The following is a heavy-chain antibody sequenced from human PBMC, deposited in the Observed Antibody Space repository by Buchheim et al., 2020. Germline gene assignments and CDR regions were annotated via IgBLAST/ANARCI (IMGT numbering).Heavy chain of an antibody. CDR2: VGSGHHT. D-gene: IGHD6-19*01. CDR3: ARDFSGWSRDY. Sequence: DVQLVESGGGLVMPGGSLTLSCVTSGFSFSPFGMTWVRQAPGKGLEWVATVGSGHHTFYADLVEGRFTVSRDHARRSVYLLPNSLRAEDTAVYFCARDFSGWSRDYWGQGTL. V-gene: IGHV3-21*01. CDR1: GFSFSPFG. J-gene: IGHJ4*02.